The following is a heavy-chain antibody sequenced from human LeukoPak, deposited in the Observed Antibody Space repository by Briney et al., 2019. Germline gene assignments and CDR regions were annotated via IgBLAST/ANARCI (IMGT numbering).Heavy chain of an antibody. CDR3: AKVPSELGYNGYDRFPDYYYMDV. Sequence: GGSLRLSCAASGFAFSNYAMSWVRQAPGKGLEWVSAISGSGGSTYYADPVKGRFTISRDNSENTLYVQMNSLRAEDTAVYYCAKVPSELGYNGYDRFPDYYYMDVWGKGTTVTVSS. V-gene: IGHV3-23*01. CDR1: GFAFSNYA. CDR2: ISGSGGST. D-gene: IGHD5-12*01. J-gene: IGHJ6*03.